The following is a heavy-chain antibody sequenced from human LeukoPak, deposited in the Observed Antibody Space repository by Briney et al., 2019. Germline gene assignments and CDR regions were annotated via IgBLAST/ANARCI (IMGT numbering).Heavy chain of an antibody. V-gene: IGHV1-69*13. CDR2: IIPIFGTA. CDR3: ARITMVRARYYYMDV. Sequence: SVKVSCKASGGTFSSYAISWVRQAPGQGLEWMGGIIPIFGTANYAQKFQGRVTITADESTGTAYMELSSLRSEDTAVYYCARITMVRARYYYMDVWGKGTTVTVSS. CDR1: GGTFSSYA. J-gene: IGHJ6*03. D-gene: IGHD3-10*01.